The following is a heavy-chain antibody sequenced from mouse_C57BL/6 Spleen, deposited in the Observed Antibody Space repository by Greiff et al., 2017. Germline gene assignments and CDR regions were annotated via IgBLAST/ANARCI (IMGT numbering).Heavy chain of an antibody. V-gene: IGHV1-81*01. CDR3: ARASNYEYFDV. CDR2: IYPRSGNT. J-gene: IGHJ1*03. D-gene: IGHD2-5*01. Sequence: QVQLQQSGAELARPGASVKLSCKASGYTFTSYGISWVKQRTGQGLEWIGEIYPRSGNTYYNEKFKGKATLTADKSSSTAYMELRSLTSEDSAVYLCARASNYEYFDVWGTGTTVTVSS. CDR1: GYTFTSYG.